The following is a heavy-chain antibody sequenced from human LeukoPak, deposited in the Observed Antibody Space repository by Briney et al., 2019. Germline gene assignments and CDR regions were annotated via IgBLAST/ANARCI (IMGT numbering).Heavy chain of an antibody. CDR3: ARELRRGAVVNRGPFDY. V-gene: IGHV4-61*02. CDR1: GGSLNSGSYY. D-gene: IGHD3-10*01. CDR2: IYTSGST. Sequence: TLSLPCTVSGGSLNSGSYYWSWIRQPAGKGLEWFGRIYTSGSTNYNPSLKSRVTISVDTSKNQFSLKLSSVTAADTAGYYCARELRRGAVVNRGPFDYWGQGTLVTVSS. J-gene: IGHJ4*02.